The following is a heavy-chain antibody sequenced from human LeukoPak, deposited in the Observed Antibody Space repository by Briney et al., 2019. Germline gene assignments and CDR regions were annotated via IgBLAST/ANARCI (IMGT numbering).Heavy chain of an antibody. CDR3: ARGGYDSSGFPRNAFDI. J-gene: IGHJ3*02. CDR1: GFTFSSYW. D-gene: IGHD3-22*01. V-gene: IGHV3-74*01. CDR2: INSDGSST. Sequence: PGGSLRLSCAASGFTFSSYWMHWVRQAPGKGLVGVSRINSDGSSTSYADSVKGRFTISRDNAKNTLYLQMNSLRAEDTAVYYCARGGYDSSGFPRNAFDIWGQGTMVTVSS.